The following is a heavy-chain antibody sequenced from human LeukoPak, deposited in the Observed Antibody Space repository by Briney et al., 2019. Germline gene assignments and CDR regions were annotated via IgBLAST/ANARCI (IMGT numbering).Heavy chain of an antibody. CDR2: ISYDGSNK. Sequence: PGGSLRLSCAASGFTFSSYAMHWVRQAPGKGLEWVAVISYDGSNKYYADSVKGRFTISRDNSKNTLYLQMNSLRAEDTAVYYCARDASGYYSSGWYYFDYWGQGTLVTVSS. J-gene: IGHJ4*02. CDR1: GFTFSSYA. D-gene: IGHD6-19*01. V-gene: IGHV3-30*04. CDR3: ARDASGYYSSGWYYFDY.